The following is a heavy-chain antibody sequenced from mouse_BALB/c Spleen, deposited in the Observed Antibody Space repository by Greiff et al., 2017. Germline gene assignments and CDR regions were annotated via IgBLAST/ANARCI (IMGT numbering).Heavy chain of an antibody. CDR2: IDPANGNT. CDR3: ARSPYDGYPSYWYFDV. CDR1: GFNIKDTY. D-gene: IGHD2-3*01. V-gene: IGHV14-3*02. Sequence: VQLQQSGAELVKPGASVKLSCTASGFNIKDTYMHWVKQRPEQGLEWIGRIDPANGNTKYDPKFQGKATITADTSSNTAYLQLSSLTSEDTAVYYCARSPYDGYPSYWYFDVWGAGTTVTVSS. J-gene: IGHJ1*01.